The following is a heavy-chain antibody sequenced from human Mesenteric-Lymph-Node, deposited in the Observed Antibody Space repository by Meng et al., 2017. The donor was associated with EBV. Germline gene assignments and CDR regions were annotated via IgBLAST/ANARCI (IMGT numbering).Heavy chain of an antibody. CDR3: ATAYGSGSLDY. CDR1: GYTYNRYT. D-gene: IGHD3-10*01. J-gene: IGHJ4*02. Sequence: QGQVVQSGAEVKKPGASVNVSCKTSGYTYNRYTIHWVRQAPGQSLEWMGWINTGKGDTKYSQKFQGRFTITRDTSANTAYMDLSSLRSEDTAFYYCATAYGSGSLDYWGQGTLVTVSS. CDR2: INTGKGDT. V-gene: IGHV1-3*04.